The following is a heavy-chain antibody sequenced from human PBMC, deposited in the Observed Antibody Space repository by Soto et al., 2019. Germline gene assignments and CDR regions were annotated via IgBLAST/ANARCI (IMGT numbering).Heavy chain of an antibody. CDR1: GGSISSYY. CDR2: IYYSGST. CDR3: ASPGRNYYSGMDV. Sequence: SETLSLTCTVSGGSISSYYWSWIRQPPGKGLEWIGYIYYSGSTNYNPSLKSRVTISVDTSKNQFSLKLSSVTAADTAVYYCASPGRNYYSGMDVWGQGTTVTVS. V-gene: IGHV4-59*01. J-gene: IGHJ6*02.